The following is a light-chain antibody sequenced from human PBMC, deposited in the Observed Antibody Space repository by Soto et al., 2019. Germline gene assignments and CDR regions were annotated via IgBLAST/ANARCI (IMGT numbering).Light chain of an antibody. CDR2: DVS. CDR3: SSYTTSGSLV. Sequence: QSVLTQPASVSGSPGQSITISCTGTSSDVGGYNYVSWYQQHPGKAPKLMIYDVSNRPSGVSNRFSGSKSGNTASLTISGLQAEAEADYYCSSYTTSGSLVFGGGTKLTVL. CDR1: SSDVGGYNY. J-gene: IGLJ2*01. V-gene: IGLV2-14*01.